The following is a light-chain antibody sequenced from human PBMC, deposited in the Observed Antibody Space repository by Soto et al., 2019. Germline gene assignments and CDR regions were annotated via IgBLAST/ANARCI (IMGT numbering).Light chain of an antibody. CDR3: QQRSNWRYT. Sequence: EIVLTQSPATLSLSPGERATLSCRASQSVSSYLAWYQQKPGQAPRLLIYDASNRATGIPARFSGSGSATNFXXTISSLEPEDFAVYYCQQRSNWRYTFGQGNKREIK. V-gene: IGKV3-11*01. J-gene: IGKJ2*01. CDR1: QSVSSY. CDR2: DAS.